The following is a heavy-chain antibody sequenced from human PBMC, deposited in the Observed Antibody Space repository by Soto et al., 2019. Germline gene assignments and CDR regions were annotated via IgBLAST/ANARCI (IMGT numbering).Heavy chain of an antibody. Sequence: PGGSLRLSCAASGFTFSSYAMHWVRQAPGKGLEWVAVISYDGSNKYYADSVKGRFTISRDNSKNTLYLQMSSLRAEDTAVYYCARGPVVVIAIRQAYGMDVWGQGTTVTVSS. J-gene: IGHJ6*02. CDR2: ISYDGSNK. D-gene: IGHD3-22*01. CDR3: ARGPVVVIAIRQAYGMDV. CDR1: GFTFSSYA. V-gene: IGHV3-30-3*01.